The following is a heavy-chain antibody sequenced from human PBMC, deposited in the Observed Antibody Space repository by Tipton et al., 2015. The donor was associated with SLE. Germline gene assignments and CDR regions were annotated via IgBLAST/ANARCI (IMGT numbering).Heavy chain of an antibody. J-gene: IGHJ6*02. V-gene: IGHV3-53*01. CDR2: IYSGGST. CDR3: ARDEYSITGGGMDV. CDR1: GFTVSSNY. D-gene: IGHD4-11*01. Sequence: SLRLSCAASGFTVSSNYMSWVRQAPGKGLEWVSVIYSGGSTYYADSVKGRFTISRDNSKNTLYLQMNGLRAEDTAVYYCARDEYSITGGGMDVWGQGTTVTVSS.